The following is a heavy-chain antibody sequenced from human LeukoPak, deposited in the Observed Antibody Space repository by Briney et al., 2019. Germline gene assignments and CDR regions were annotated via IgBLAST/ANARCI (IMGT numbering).Heavy chain of an antibody. D-gene: IGHD6-13*01. Sequence: SGPTLANPTQTLTLTCTFSGFSLSTSGVGVGWIRQPPGKALEWLALLYFHDDKRYSPSLKSRLTITKDTSKNQVVLKMTNMEPVDTATYYCAHRRAGYSRTLRDNWFDPWGQGTLVTVSS. CDR1: GFSLSTSGVG. CDR2: LYFHDDK. V-gene: IGHV2-5*01. CDR3: AHRRAGYSRTLRDNWFDP. J-gene: IGHJ5*02.